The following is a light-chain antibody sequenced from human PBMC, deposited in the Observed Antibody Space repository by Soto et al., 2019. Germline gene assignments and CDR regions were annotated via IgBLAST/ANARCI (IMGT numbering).Light chain of an antibody. J-gene: IGLJ1*01. CDR1: SSVVGSYNL. CDR2: EGS. V-gene: IGLV2-23*01. Sequence: QSVLTQPASVSRSPGQSITISCTGTSSVVGSYNLVSWYQQHPGKAPKLIISEGSERPSGVSTRFSGSKSGNTASLTISGLQAEDEADYYCCSFARGSSYVFGTGTKVTVL. CDR3: CSFARGSSYV.